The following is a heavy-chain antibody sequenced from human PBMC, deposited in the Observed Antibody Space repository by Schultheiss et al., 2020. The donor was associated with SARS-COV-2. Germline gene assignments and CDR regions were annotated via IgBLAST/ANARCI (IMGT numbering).Heavy chain of an antibody. CDR2: INPNSGGT. CDR3: AREGYSSGWYTAGWFDP. D-gene: IGHD6-19*01. Sequence: ASVKVSCKASGYTFTGYYMHWVRQAPGQGLEWMGWINPNSGGTNYAQKFQGWVTMTRDTSISTAYMELSRLRSDDTAVYYCAREGYSSGWYTAGWFDPWGQGTLVTVSS. J-gene: IGHJ5*02. CDR1: GYTFTGYY. V-gene: IGHV1-2*04.